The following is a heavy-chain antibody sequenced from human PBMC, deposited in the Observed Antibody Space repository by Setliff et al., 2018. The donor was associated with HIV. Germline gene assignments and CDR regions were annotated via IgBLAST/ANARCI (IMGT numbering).Heavy chain of an antibody. Sequence: PSETLSLTCTVSGGSISSHYWSWIRQPPGKGLEWIGSIYYNGITNYNPSLKSRVTVSVDTSKNQFSLKLSSATAADTAVYYCARAGYYGSTSYWEYFQHWG. CDR1: GGSISSHY. V-gene: IGHV4-59*11. CDR3: ARAGYYGSTSYWEYFQH. CDR2: IYYNGIT. J-gene: IGHJ1*01. D-gene: IGHD3-22*01.